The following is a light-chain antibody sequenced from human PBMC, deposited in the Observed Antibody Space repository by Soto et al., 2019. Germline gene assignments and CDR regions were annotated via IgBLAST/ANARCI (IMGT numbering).Light chain of an antibody. CDR3: SSYTSSSTL. CDR1: SSDGGSHNY. J-gene: IGLJ1*01. Sequence: QSVLTQPASVSGSPGQSITISCTGTSSDGGSHNYVSWYQQHPGKAPKPMIYEVSDRPSGISSRFSGSKSGNTASLTISGLQTEDEADYYCSSYTSSSTLFGTGTKVTVL. CDR2: EVS. V-gene: IGLV2-14*01.